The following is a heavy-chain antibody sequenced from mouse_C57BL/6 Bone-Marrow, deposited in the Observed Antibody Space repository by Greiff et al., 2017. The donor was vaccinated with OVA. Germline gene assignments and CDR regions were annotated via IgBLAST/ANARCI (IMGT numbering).Heavy chain of an antibody. J-gene: IGHJ4*01. V-gene: IGHV1-4*01. CDR2: INPSSGYT. Sequence: VQLVESGAELARPGASVKMSCKASGYTFTSYTMHWVKQRPGQGLEWIGYINPSSGYTKYNQKFKDKATLTADKSSSTAYMQLSSLTSEDSAVYYCASGGYAMDYWGQGTSVTVSS. CDR3: ASGGYAMDY. CDR1: GYTFTSYT.